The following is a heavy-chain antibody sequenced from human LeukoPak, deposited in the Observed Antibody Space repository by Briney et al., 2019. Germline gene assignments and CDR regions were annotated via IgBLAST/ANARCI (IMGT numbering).Heavy chain of an antibody. CDR2: ISSSSSYI. Sequence: KSGGSLRLSRAASGFTFSSYSMNWVRQAPGKGLEWVSSISSSSSYIYYADSVKGRFTISRDNAKNTLYLQMNSLRAEDTAVYYCARHQPHYDILTGYYFDYWGQGTLVTVSS. D-gene: IGHD3-9*01. V-gene: IGHV3-21*04. CDR1: GFTFSSYS. J-gene: IGHJ4*02. CDR3: ARHQPHYDILTGYYFDY.